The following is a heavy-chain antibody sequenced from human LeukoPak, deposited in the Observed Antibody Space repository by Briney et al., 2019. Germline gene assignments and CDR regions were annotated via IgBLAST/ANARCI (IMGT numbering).Heavy chain of an antibody. D-gene: IGHD3-10*01. CDR2: ISGTGGST. CDR3: ARERVAMVRGVIITQNYDAFDI. J-gene: IGHJ3*02. V-gene: IGHV3-23*01. Sequence: GGTLRLSCVASGFTFSNYGMNWVRQAPGKGLEWVSAISGTGGSTYYADSVKGRFTISRDNSKNTLYLQMNSLRAEDTAVYYCARERVAMVRGVIITQNYDAFDIWGQGTMVTVSS. CDR1: GFTFSNYG.